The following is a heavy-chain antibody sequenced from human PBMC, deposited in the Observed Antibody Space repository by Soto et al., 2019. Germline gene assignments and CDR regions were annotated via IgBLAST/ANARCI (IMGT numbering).Heavy chain of an antibody. J-gene: IGHJ5*02. CDR3: ARCSIPYSSSSGYWFDP. Sequence: QVQLVQSGAEVKKPGSSVKVSCKASGGTFSSYAISWVRQAPGQGLEWMGGIIPIFGTANYAQKFQGRVTITADESTSTAYKELSSLRSEDTAVYYCARCSIPYSSSSGYWFDPWGQGTLVTVSS. CDR1: GGTFSSYA. CDR2: IIPIFGTA. V-gene: IGHV1-69*12. D-gene: IGHD6-6*01.